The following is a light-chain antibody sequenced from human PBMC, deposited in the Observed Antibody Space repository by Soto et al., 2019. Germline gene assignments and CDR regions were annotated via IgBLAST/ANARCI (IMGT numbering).Light chain of an antibody. Sequence: VLTQPPSVSGTPGQRVTISCSGSRSSIGSNTVNWYQHLPGSAPKLLIYSNNHRPSGVPDRFSASKAGASASLAISGLQSEDEGDYYCAAWDASLGGFYVFGSRTKVTVL. CDR3: AAWDASLGGFYV. V-gene: IGLV1-44*01. CDR1: RSSIGSNT. CDR2: SNN. J-gene: IGLJ1*01.